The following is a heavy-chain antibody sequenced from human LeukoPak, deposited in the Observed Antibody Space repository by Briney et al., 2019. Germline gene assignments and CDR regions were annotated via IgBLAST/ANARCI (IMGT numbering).Heavy chain of an antibody. CDR1: GFTVSSNY. V-gene: IGHV3-53*01. Sequence: GGSLRLSCAASGFTVSSNYMSWVRQAPGKGLEWVSVIYSGGSTYYADSVKGRFTISRDNAKNSLYLQMSSLRAEDTAVYFCASYVGGTTGFDSWGQGTLVTVSS. CDR2: IYSGGST. D-gene: IGHD1-26*01. CDR3: ASYVGGTTGFDS. J-gene: IGHJ4*02.